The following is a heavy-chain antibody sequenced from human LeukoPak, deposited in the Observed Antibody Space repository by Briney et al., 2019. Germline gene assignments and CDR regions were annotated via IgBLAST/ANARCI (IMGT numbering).Heavy chain of an antibody. CDR1: GFTFSSYA. CDR3: ARSLTYYYDSSGYYYPDLFDY. J-gene: IGHJ4*02. D-gene: IGHD3-22*01. Sequence: GGSLRLSCAASGFTFSSYAMHWVRQAPGKGREYVSAISSNGGSTYYANSVKGRFTISRDNSKNTLYLQMGSLRAEDMAVYYCARSLTYYYDSSGYYYPDLFDYWGQGTLVTVSS. V-gene: IGHV3-64*01. CDR2: ISSNGGST.